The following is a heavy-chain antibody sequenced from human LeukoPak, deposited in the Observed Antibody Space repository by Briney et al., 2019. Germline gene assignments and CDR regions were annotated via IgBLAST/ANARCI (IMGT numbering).Heavy chain of an antibody. CDR1: GGTFSSYA. J-gene: IGHJ4*02. Sequence: SVKVSCKASGGTFSSYAISWVRQAPGQGLEWMGGIIPIFGTANYAQKFQGRVTITTDESTSTAYMELSSLRSEDTAVYYCARRAVGATRYFDYWGQGTLVTVSS. V-gene: IGHV1-69*05. D-gene: IGHD1-26*01. CDR2: IIPIFGTA. CDR3: ARRAVGATRYFDY.